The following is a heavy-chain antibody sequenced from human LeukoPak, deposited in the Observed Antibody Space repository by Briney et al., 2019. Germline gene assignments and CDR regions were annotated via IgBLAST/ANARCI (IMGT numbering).Heavy chain of an antibody. D-gene: IGHD3-10*01. CDR1: GGSFSGYY. Sequence: SETLSLTCAVYGGSFSGYYWSWIRQPPGKGLEWIGEINHSGSTNYNPSLKSRVTISVDTSKNQFSLKLSSVTAADTAVYYCARVPYYGSGSYYTYYFDYWGQGTLVTVSS. V-gene: IGHV4-34*01. CDR3: ARVPYYGSGSYYTYYFDY. J-gene: IGHJ4*02. CDR2: INHSGST.